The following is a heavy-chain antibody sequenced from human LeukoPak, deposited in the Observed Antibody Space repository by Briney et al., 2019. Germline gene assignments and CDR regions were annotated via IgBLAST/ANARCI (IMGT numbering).Heavy chain of an antibody. Sequence: GGSLRLSCAASGFTFSTYAMHWVRQAPGKGLEWVSLISSGGTDEYYADSVKGRFTISRDNSENTLYLQLNSLRAEDTAVYYCARDSTYYYDSGSSGPHYFDNWGQGTLVTVSS. CDR3: ARDSTYYYDSGSSGPHYFDN. J-gene: IGHJ4*02. CDR2: ISSGGTDE. D-gene: IGHD3-10*01. CDR1: GFTFSTYA. V-gene: IGHV3-30*01.